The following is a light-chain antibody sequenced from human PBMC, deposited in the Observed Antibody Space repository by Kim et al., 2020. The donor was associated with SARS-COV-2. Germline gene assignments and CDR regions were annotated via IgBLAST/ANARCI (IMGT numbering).Light chain of an antibody. CDR3: QKYNDDPRT. Sequence: ATGGDGHTIISRASQDMSNDLDWYQQKPGKVPKLMSFAASASQSGVPSRFRGSGSGADFTLYISSLQPEDVATYYCQKYNDDPRTFGQGTKV. V-gene: IGKV1-27*01. J-gene: IGKJ1*01. CDR1: QDMSND. CDR2: AAS.